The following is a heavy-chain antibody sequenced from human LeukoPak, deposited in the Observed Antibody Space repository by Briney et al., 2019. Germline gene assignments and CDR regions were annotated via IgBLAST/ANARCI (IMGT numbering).Heavy chain of an antibody. Sequence: ASVKVSCKTSGYTFTGYFMHWVRQAPGQGLEWMGWINPNSGGTNYAQKFQGRVTMTRDTSISTAYMELSRLRSDDTAVYYCARGREPNRYSGSYIGDCWGQGPLVTVSS. CDR2: INPNSGGT. CDR3: ARGREPNRYSGSYIGDC. CDR1: GYTFTGYF. J-gene: IGHJ4*02. D-gene: IGHD1-26*01. V-gene: IGHV1-2*02.